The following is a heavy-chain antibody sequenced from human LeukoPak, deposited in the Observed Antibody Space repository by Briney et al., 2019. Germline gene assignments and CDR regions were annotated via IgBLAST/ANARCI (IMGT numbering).Heavy chain of an antibody. D-gene: IGHD3-10*01. J-gene: IGHJ4*02. CDR3: ASLGDGSGSYYS. Sequence: PSETLSLTCTVSGGSISSGGYYWSWIRQHPGKGLEWIGYIYYSGSTYYNPSLKSRVTISVDRSKNQFSLKLSSVTAADTAVYYCASLGDGSGSYYSWGQGTLVTVSS. CDR2: IYYSGST. CDR1: GGSISSGGYY. V-gene: IGHV4-31*03.